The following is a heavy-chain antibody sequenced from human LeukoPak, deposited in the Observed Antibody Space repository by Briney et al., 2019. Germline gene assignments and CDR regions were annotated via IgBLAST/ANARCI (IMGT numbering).Heavy chain of an antibody. V-gene: IGHV3-11*04. J-gene: IGHJ3*02. Sequence: GGSLRLSCAASGFTFSDYYMSWIRQAPGKGLEWVSYISSSGSTIYYADSVKGRFTISRDNAKNSLYLQVNSLRAEDTAVYYCARGPNLYYYDSSGPRNAFDIWGQGTMVTVSS. CDR3: ARGPNLYYYDSSGPRNAFDI. CDR2: ISSSGSTI. D-gene: IGHD3-22*01. CDR1: GFTFSDYY.